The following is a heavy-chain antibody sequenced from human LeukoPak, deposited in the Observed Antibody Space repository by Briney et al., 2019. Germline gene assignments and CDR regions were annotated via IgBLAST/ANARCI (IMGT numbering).Heavy chain of an antibody. Sequence: PSETLSLTCGVYGGSLSFYYWSWIRQSPGKGLEWIAEISQNGDSNYNPSLKSRVTISLDTSKNQLSLKLNSVTAADTAVYYCARGTKDLVGITWYYYMDVWGKGTTVTVSS. V-gene: IGHV4-34*01. J-gene: IGHJ6*03. CDR3: ARGTKDLVGITWYYYMDV. CDR2: ISQNGDS. D-gene: IGHD2-2*01. CDR1: GGSLSFYY.